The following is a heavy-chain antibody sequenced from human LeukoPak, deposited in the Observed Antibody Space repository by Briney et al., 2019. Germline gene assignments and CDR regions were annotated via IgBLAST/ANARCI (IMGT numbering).Heavy chain of an antibody. CDR1: GFTFSHSW. D-gene: IGHD4-23*01. J-gene: IGHJ4*02. CDR2: IYSGGST. Sequence: GGSLRLSCVASGFTFSHSWMTWVRQAPGKGLEWVSVIYSGGSTYYADSVKGRFTISRDNSKNTLYLQMNSLRAEDTAVYYCARDSPLTPFDYWGQGTLVTVSS. CDR3: ARDSPLTPFDY. V-gene: IGHV3-53*01.